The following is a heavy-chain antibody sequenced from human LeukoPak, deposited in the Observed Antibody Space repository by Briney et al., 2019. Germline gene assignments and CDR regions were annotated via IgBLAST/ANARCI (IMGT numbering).Heavy chain of an antibody. CDR2: IHYSGST. Sequence: SETLSLTCTVAGSSITSSPYHWRWVCKPPGKGRECFGTIHYSGSTYKNPSLESRVTLFVEMSKNQFTLKLSSVTAADTAVYYCARVVPDPYSRDYYYYMDVWGEGTTVAVSS. CDR1: GSSITSSPYH. CDR3: ARVVPDPYSRDYYYYMDV. D-gene: IGHD2-15*01. V-gene: IGHV4-39*01. J-gene: IGHJ6*03.